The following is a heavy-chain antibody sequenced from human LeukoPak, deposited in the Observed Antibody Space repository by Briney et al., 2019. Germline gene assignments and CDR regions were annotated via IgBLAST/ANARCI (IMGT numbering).Heavy chain of an antibody. V-gene: IGHV1-18*01. CDR3: ARNLGPGVDTAMVTGGSNWFDP. CDR2: ISAYNGNT. D-gene: IGHD5-18*01. J-gene: IGHJ5*02. CDR1: GYTFTSYG. Sequence: ASVKVSCKASGYTFTSYGISWVRQAPGQGLEWMGWISAYNGNTNYAQKLQGRVTMTTDTSTSTAYMELRSLRSDDTAVYYCARNLGPGVDTAMVTGGSNWFDPWGQGTLVTVSS.